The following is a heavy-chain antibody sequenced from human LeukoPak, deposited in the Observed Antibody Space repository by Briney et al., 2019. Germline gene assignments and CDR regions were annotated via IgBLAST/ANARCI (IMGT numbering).Heavy chain of an antibody. Sequence: SETRSLTRTVSGGSISSSSYYWGWIRQPPGKVLEWIGSIYYSGSTYYNPSLKSRVTISVDTSKNQFSLKLSSVTAADTAVYYCAASNTAMVHNFDYWGQGTLVTVSS. CDR1: GGSISSSSYY. V-gene: IGHV4-39*07. CDR3: AASNTAMVHNFDY. CDR2: IYYSGST. D-gene: IGHD5-18*01. J-gene: IGHJ4*02.